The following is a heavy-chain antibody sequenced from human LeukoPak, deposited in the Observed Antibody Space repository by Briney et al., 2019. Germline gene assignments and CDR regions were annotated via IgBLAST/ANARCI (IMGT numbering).Heavy chain of an antibody. Sequence: ASVKVSCKASGYSLVGYGITWVRQAPGQGLEWMGWFNPENGNTNYAQKVQGRVTMTADTSTSTSYMALRSLRSDDTAVYYCAREHSSSWDQFDYWGQGTLVTVSS. J-gene: IGHJ4*02. V-gene: IGHV1-18*01. D-gene: IGHD6-13*01. CDR2: FNPENGNT. CDR3: AREHSSSWDQFDY. CDR1: GYSLVGYG.